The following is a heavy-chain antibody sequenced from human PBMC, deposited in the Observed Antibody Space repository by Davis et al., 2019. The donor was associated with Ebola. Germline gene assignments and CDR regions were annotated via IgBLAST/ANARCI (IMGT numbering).Heavy chain of an antibody. D-gene: IGHD2-21*01. Sequence: GGSLRLSCAASGFTFSGSAMHWVRQASGKGLEWVGRIRSKANSYATAYAASVKGRFTISRDDSKNTAYLQMNSLKTEDTAVYYCARDWAGLDVWGRGTTVTVSS. J-gene: IGHJ6*04. V-gene: IGHV3-73*01. CDR2: IRSKANSYAT. CDR1: GFTFSGSA. CDR3: ARDWAGLDV.